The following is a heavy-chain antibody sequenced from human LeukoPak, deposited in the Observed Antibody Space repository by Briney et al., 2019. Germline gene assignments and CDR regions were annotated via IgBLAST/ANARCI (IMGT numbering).Heavy chain of an antibody. CDR3: ARHLWSYAAGRTCFDP. D-gene: IGHD1-26*01. Sequence: SGTLSLTCTVSGDSTSSTSYYWGWHRQPPGKGLVWIGCIYSSGSSYYNPSLKSRVTISLDTSKNQFSLKLSSVTAADTAVYYCARHLWSYAAGRTCFDPWGQGSLVTVSS. CDR1: GDSTSSTSYY. J-gene: IGHJ5*02. V-gene: IGHV4-39*01. CDR2: IYSSGSS.